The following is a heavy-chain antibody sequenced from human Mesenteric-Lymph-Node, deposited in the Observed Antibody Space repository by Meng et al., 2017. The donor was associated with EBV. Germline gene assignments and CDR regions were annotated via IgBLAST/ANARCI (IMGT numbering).Heavy chain of an antibody. J-gene: IGHJ4*02. CDR3: ARSPGWYSLDY. V-gene: IGHV4-4*02. CDR1: GGAVSSDNW. CDR2: IYHSGST. D-gene: IGHD6-19*01. Sequence: LQWSGPGLVKRSGTLSLTCGVSGGAVSSDNWWTWVRQPPGKGLEWIGEIYHSGSTAYNPSLKSRVTISLDKSNNQFSLKLNSVTAADTAVYYCARSPGWYSLDYWGQGTLVTVSS.